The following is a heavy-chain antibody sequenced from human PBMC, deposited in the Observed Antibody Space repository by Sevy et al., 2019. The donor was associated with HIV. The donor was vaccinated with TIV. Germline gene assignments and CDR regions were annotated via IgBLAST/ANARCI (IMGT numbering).Heavy chain of an antibody. J-gene: IGHJ4*02. CDR3: ARGKSGYGYALNF. CDR1: GFTVNSNY. CDR2: INSDDTT. D-gene: IGHD5-18*01. V-gene: IGHV3-66*01. Sequence: GGSLRLSCAASGFTVNSNYMTWVRQAPGKGLEGVSVINSDDTTYHADSVKDRFTNSRDNFKNTLYIHMSSLGAEDTGVYYCARGKSGYGYALNFWGQGTLVTVSS.